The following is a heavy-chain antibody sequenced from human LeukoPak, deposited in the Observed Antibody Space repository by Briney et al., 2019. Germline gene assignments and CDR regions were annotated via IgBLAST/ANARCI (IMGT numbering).Heavy chain of an antibody. CDR1: GGSISSYY. CDR2: IYYSGTT. D-gene: IGHD4-11*01. V-gene: IGHV4-59*01. CDR3: ARGPTTMTRAFDY. J-gene: IGHJ4*02. Sequence: PSETLSLTCTVSGGSISSYYWNWIRQPPGKGLEWIGYIYYSGTTNYNPSLKSRASMSVDTSKNQFSLKLSSVTAADTAVYYCARGPTTMTRAFDYWGQGTLVTVSS.